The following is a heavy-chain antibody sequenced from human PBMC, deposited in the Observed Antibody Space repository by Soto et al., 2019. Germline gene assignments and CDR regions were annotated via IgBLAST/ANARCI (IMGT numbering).Heavy chain of an antibody. CDR2: IWYDGSNK. D-gene: IGHD5-18*01. CDR3: ARSDTAMAAYFDY. J-gene: IGHJ4*02. V-gene: IGHV3-33*01. Sequence: GGSLRLSCAASGFTFSSYGMHWVRQAPGKGLEWVAVIWYDGSNKYYADSVKGRFTISRDNSKNTLYLQMNSLRAEDTAVYYCARSDTAMAAYFDYWGQGTQVTVSS. CDR1: GFTFSSYG.